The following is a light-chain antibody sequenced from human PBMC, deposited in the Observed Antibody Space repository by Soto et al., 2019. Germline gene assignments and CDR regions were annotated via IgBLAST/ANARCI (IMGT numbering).Light chain of an antibody. V-gene: IGKV1-27*01. Sequence: DIRMTQSPPSLSASVGDKITITCRASQGINNYLAWYQQKPGEVPKLLIYAASTLQSGVLSRFSGSGSGTVFTLTINSLQPEDVGSYYCQKYNRVPRTFGQGTKVEI. CDR3: QKYNRVPRT. CDR2: AAS. J-gene: IGKJ1*01. CDR1: QGINNY.